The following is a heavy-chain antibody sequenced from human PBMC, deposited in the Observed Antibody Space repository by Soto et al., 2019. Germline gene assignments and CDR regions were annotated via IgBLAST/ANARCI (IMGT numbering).Heavy chain of an antibody. CDR2: TYYRSKWYN. CDR3: AMGTGTFEY. Sequence: PSQPLSLTRSISWASFSSNIAACNCIRQSPSRGLEWLGRTYYRSKWYNDYAGSAKSRIIINPDTSKNQYSLQLNSVTPEDTAVYYCAMGTGTFEYWGQGILVTVSS. J-gene: IGHJ4*02. CDR1: WASFSSNIAA. D-gene: IGHD1-1*01. V-gene: IGHV6-1*01.